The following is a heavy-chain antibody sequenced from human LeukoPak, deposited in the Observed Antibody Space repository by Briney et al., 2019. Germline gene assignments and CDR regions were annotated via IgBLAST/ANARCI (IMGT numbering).Heavy chain of an antibody. CDR1: GFTFSSYW. Sequence: PGGSLRLSCAASGFTFSSYWMSWVRQAPGKGLEWVANIKQDGSEKYYVDSVKGRFTISRDNAKNSLYLQMNSLRAEDTAVYYCGRDRGVGYFDYWGQGTLVTVSS. V-gene: IGHV3-7*01. CDR2: IKQDGSEK. J-gene: IGHJ4*02. D-gene: IGHD3-10*01. CDR3: GRDRGVGYFDY.